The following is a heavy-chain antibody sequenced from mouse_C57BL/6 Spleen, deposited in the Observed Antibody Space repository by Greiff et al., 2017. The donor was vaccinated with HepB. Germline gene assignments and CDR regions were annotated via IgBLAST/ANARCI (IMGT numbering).Heavy chain of an antibody. J-gene: IGHJ2*01. CDR3: ERRGSITTVVAPYFGD. CDR1: GYAFSSYW. D-gene: IGHD1-1*01. CDR2: IYPGDGDT. V-gene: IGHV1-80*01. Sequence: VQLQQSGAELVKPGASVKISCKASGYAFSSYWMNWVKQRPGKGLEWIGQIYPGDGDTNYNGKFKGKATLTTDKSSSTAYMQLSSLTSEDSAVYFGERRGSITTVVAPYFGDWGKGTTLTVAT.